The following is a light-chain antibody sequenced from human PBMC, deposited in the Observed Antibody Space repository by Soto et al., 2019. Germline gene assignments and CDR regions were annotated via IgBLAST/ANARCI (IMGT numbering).Light chain of an antibody. CDR2: DAY. CDR3: QQRSNWPLT. V-gene: IGKV3-11*01. J-gene: IGKJ4*01. CDR1: QSVSSY. Sequence: IILTQSRATLSLDPYEIATLSCRASQSVSSYLAWYPQKPGQAPRLLIYDAYNRATGIPARFSGSGSGTDFTLTISSLEPEDFAVYYCQQRSNWPLTFGGGTKVDIK.